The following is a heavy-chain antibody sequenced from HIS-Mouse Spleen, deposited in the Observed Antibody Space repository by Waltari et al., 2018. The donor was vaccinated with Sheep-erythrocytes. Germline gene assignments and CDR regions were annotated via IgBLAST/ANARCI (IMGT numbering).Heavy chain of an antibody. CDR3: AKDKGGNIVVVPAAMPQYYYYYGMDV. V-gene: IGHV3-33*06. J-gene: IGHJ6*02. D-gene: IGHD2-2*01. CDR2: IWYDGSNK. Sequence: QAPGKGLEWVAVIWYDGSNKYYADSVKGRFTISRDNSKNTLYLQRNSLRAEDTAVYYCAKDKGGNIVVVPAAMPQYYYYYGMDVWGQGTTVTVSS.